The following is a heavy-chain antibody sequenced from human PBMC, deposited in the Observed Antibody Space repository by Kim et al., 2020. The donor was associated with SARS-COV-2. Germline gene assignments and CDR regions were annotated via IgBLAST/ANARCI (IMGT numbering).Heavy chain of an antibody. D-gene: IGHD2-2*01. J-gene: IGHJ4*02. CDR2: IRSKAYGETP. CDR3: TRAILYSTRRYGLYYFDY. CDR1: GFNFGDYA. V-gene: IGHV3-49*04. Sequence: GGSLRLSCTTSGFNFGDYAVSWVRQAPGKGLEWVSFIRSKAYGETPEYAAAVNGRFIISRDDSKSIAYLQMNSLKTDDTAVYYCTRAILYSTRRYGLYYFDYSGQGTLVTVSS.